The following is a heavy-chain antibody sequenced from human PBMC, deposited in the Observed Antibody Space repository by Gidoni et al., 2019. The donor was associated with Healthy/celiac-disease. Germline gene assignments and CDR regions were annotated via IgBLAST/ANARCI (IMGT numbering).Heavy chain of an antibody. Sequence: EVQLLESGGGLVQPGGSLRLSCAASGFTFSSYAMSWVRQAPGQGLEWVSVISCSGGSKYDADAVKGRFTISRDKSKNTLYLQMNSLRAEDTAVYYCAKSWGSYTYYFDYWGQGTLVTVSS. V-gene: IGHV3-23*01. CDR2: ISCSGGSK. D-gene: IGHD3-16*01. J-gene: IGHJ4*02. CDR1: GFTFSSYA. CDR3: AKSWGSYTYYFDY.